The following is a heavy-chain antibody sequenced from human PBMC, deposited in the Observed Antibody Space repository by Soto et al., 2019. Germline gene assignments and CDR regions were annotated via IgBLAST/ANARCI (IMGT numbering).Heavy chain of an antibody. V-gene: IGHV1-69*01. D-gene: IGHD1-26*01. CDR3: ARVRSGTYFGVYYNGMDV. CDR2: IIPMIGTA. CDR1: GGTFSNYA. Sequence: QVQLVQSASEVKKPGSSAKVSCKASGGTFSNYAFSWVRQAPGQGLEWMGGIIPMIGTANYAEKFQGRVTITGDESTSTVYMELSSLRSEDTALYYCARVRSGTYFGVYYNGMDVWGQGTAVTVSS. J-gene: IGHJ6*02.